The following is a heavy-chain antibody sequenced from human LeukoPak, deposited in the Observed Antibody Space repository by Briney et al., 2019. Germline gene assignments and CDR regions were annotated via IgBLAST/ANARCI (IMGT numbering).Heavy chain of an antibody. CDR1: GFTFSSYA. CDR3: AKDWSGPIVVVPAAPFDY. V-gene: IGHV3-23*01. D-gene: IGHD2-2*01. J-gene: IGHJ4*02. Sequence: GGSLRLSCAASGFTFSSYAMSWVRQAPGKGLEWVSAISGSGGSTYYADSVKGRFTISRDNSKNTLYLQMNSLRVEDTAVYYCAKDWSGPIVVVPAAPFDYWGQGTLVTVSS. CDR2: ISGSGGST.